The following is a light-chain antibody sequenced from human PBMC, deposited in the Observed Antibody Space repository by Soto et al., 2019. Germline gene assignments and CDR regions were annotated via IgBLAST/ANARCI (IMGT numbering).Light chain of an antibody. CDR2: GAS. Sequence: EIVLTQSPGTLSLSPGERATLSCRASQSVSNNHLAWYQQKPGPAPRLLIYGASTRATGIPDRFSGSGSGTAFTLTISRLEPEDFAVYYCQQYGSSGTFGQGTKVDIK. J-gene: IGKJ1*01. V-gene: IGKV3-20*01. CDR1: QSVSNNH. CDR3: QQYGSSGT.